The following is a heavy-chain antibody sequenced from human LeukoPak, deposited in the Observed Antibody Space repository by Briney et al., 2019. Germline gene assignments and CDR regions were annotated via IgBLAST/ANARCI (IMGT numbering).Heavy chain of an antibody. V-gene: IGHV1-46*01. D-gene: IGHD6-13*01. J-gene: IGHJ4*02. CDR3: ARIGPGTYSSSWYFDY. Sequence: ASVKVSCKASGYTFTTYYMHWVRQAPGQGLEWMGIITPGGGSTTYAQKFQGRVTMTRDTSTTTVYMELSSLRSDDTAVYYCARIGPGTYSSSWYFDYWGQGTLVTVSS. CDR1: GYTFTTYY. CDR2: ITPGGGST.